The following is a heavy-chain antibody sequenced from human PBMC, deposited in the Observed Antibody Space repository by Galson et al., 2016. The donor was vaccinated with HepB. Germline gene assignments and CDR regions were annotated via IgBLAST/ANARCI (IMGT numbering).Heavy chain of an antibody. V-gene: IGHV3-73*01. J-gene: IGHJ4*02. CDR3: TRPGYSSGGGFDY. CDR2: IRSKANSYAT. D-gene: IGHD6-19*01. Sequence: LRLSCAASGFTFSGSAMHWVRQASGKGLEWVGRIRSKANSYATAYAASVKGRFTISRDDSKNTAYLQMNSLKTEDTAVYYCTRPGYSSGGGFDYWGQRTLVTVSS. CDR1: GFTFSGSA.